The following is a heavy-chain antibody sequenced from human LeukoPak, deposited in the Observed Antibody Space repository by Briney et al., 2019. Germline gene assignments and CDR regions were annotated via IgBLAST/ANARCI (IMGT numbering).Heavy chain of an antibody. CDR2: MSSDESTT. CDR1: GFTLSSYW. V-gene: IGHV3-74*01. J-gene: IGHJ5*02. D-gene: IGHD3-10*01. Sequence: GGSLRLSCAASGFTLSSYWMHWARQTPGKGLVWVSRMSSDESTTNYADSVRGRFTISRDNAKNALYLQMNNLRAEDTAIYFCTRGRGPYGWFDPWGQGTLVTVSS. CDR3: TRGRGPYGWFDP.